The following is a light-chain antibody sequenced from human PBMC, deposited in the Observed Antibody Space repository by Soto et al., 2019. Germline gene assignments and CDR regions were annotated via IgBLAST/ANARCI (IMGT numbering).Light chain of an antibody. CDR1: SSDVGTYNL. V-gene: IGLV2-23*01. CDR2: EGG. J-gene: IGLJ2*01. Sequence: QSALTQPASVSGSPGQSITISCTGTSSDVGTYNLVSWYQHHPGKAPKLIIYEGGKPPSGVSNRFSGSKSGNSASLTISGLQAEDEADYYCCSYADFTTLIFGGGTKLTVL. CDR3: CSYADFTTLI.